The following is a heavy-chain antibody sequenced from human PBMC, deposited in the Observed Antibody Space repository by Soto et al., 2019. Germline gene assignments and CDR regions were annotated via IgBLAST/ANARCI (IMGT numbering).Heavy chain of an antibody. Sequence: QVQLVQSGAEVKKPGASVKVSCKASGYTFTSYDINWVRQATGQGLEWMGWMDPNSGNTVSVQKFQGRVTMTRNNSKSTAYMELSSLRSEDPALYYCARGGRISGFYWGQGTLVTVSS. V-gene: IGHV1-8*01. CDR3: ARGGRISGFY. D-gene: IGHD1-26*01. CDR2: MDPNSGNT. J-gene: IGHJ4*02. CDR1: GYTFTSYD.